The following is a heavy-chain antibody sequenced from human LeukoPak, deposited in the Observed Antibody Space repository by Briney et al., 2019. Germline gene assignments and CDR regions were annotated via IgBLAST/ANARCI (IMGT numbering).Heavy chain of an antibody. CDR2: ISSSGDII. Sequence: HPGGSLRLSCAASGFTFSIYAMSWVRQAPGKGLEWVSCISSSGDIIYYADSVKGRFTISRDHAKNSLYLQMNSLRAEDTAVYYCARNLDIWGQGTLVTVSS. CDR1: GFTFSIYA. CDR3: ARNLDI. V-gene: IGHV3-48*03. D-gene: IGHD1-1*01. J-gene: IGHJ4*02.